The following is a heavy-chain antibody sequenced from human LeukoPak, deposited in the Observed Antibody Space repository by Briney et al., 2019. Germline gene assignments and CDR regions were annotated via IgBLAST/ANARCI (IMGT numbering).Heavy chain of an antibody. CDR3: ARDQPHPPNHCSSTSCYMYYYYGMDV. J-gene: IGHJ6*02. CDR2: IWYDGSNK. CDR1: GFTFSSYG. D-gene: IGHD2-2*02. Sequence: PGGSLRLSCAASGFTFSSYGMHWVRQAPDKGLEWVAVIWYDGSNKYYADSVKGRFTISRDNSKNTLYLQMNSLRAEDTAVYYCARDQPHPPNHCSSTSCYMYYYYGMDVWGQGTTVTVSS. V-gene: IGHV3-33*01.